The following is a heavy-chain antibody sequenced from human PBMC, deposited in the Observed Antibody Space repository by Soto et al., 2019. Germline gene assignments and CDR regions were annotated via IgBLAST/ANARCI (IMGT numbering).Heavy chain of an antibody. Sequence: PSETLSLTCAVSGGSISSGGYSWSWIRQPPGKGLEWIGYIYHSGSTYYNPSLKSRVTISVDRSKNQFSLKLSSVTAADTAVYYCARATGDSSQINWFDPWGQGTLVTVSS. J-gene: IGHJ5*02. CDR2: IYHSGST. V-gene: IGHV4-30-2*01. CDR1: GGSISSGGYS. CDR3: ARATGDSSQINWFDP. D-gene: IGHD3-22*01.